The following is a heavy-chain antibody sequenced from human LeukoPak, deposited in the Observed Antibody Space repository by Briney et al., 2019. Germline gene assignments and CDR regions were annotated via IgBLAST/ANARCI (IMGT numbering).Heavy chain of an antibody. CDR2: ISGYNGNT. Sequence: ASVKVSCKASGYTFTNYGISWVRQAPGQGLEWMGWISGYNGNTYYEQKFQGRITMTTDTSTSTSYMELRSLRSDDTAVYYCARDRYYYDSSGYYWTDAFDIWGQGTMVTVSS. V-gene: IGHV1-18*01. D-gene: IGHD3-22*01. CDR3: ARDRYYYDSSGYYWTDAFDI. CDR1: GYTFTNYG. J-gene: IGHJ3*02.